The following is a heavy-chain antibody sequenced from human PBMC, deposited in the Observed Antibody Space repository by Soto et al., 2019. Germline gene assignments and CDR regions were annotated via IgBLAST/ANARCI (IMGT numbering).Heavy chain of an antibody. CDR2: ISYDGSNK. Sequence: GGSLRLSCAASGFTFSSYGMHWVRQAPGKGLEWVAVISYDGSNKYYADSVKGRFTISRDNSKNTLYLQMNSLRAEDTAVYYCAKGSSGYSIDYWGQGTLVTVSS. CDR1: GFTFSSYG. J-gene: IGHJ4*02. D-gene: IGHD3-22*01. CDR3: AKGSSGYSIDY. V-gene: IGHV3-30*18.